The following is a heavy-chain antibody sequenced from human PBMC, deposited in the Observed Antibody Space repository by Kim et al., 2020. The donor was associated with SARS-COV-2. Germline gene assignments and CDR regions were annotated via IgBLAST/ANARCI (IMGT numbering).Heavy chain of an antibody. V-gene: IGHV1-3*01. J-gene: IGHJ5*02. CDR2: INGGNRNT. Sequence: ASVKVSCKASGYTFDTYALYWVRQAPGQRFEWMGWINGGNRNTRYSQNFQGRVTITSDTSATTAYMELSSLTSKDTAVYYCAREGSGRYNWLDPWGQGTL. CDR1: GYTFDTYA. CDR3: AREGSGRYNWLDP. D-gene: IGHD3-10*01.